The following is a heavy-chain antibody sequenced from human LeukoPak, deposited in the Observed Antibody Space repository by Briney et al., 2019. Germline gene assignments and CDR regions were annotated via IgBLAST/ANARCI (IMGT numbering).Heavy chain of an antibody. CDR3: TKGRSNHY. CDR2: INQDGSEN. Sequence: GGSLRLSCAASGFTFSDFWMGWVRRAPGKGLEWVANINQDGSENYYVDSVKGRFTISRDNAKNSLYLQMNSLRAEDTAVYYCTKGRSNHYWGQGTLVTVST. V-gene: IGHV3-7*01. J-gene: IGHJ4*02. D-gene: IGHD3-10*01. CDR1: GFTFSDFW.